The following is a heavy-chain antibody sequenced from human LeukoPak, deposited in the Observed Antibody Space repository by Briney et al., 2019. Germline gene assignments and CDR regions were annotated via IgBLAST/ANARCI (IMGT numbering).Heavy chain of an antibody. Sequence: GGSLRLSCAASGFTFSSYAMSWVRQAPGKGLEWVSAISVSDGSTYYADSVRGRFTISRDNSKNTLFLQLNGLRAEDTAIYYCARAMPSSTYYFDSWGQGTLVTVSS. J-gene: IGHJ4*02. D-gene: IGHD2-2*01. CDR3: ARAMPSSTYYFDS. CDR2: ISVSDGST. CDR1: GFTFSSYA. V-gene: IGHV3-23*01.